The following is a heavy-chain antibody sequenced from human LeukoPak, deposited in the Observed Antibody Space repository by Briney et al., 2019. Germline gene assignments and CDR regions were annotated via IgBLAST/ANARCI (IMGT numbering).Heavy chain of an antibody. CDR2: VSNGGSSSI. V-gene: IGHV3-11*01. CDR3: ARDKSNKGHDC. Sequence: GGSLRLSCAASGFTLSDYYMTWIRQAPGKGLEWVSYVSNGGSSSILYADSVKGRFTVFRDYAKNSLYLQMNSLRADDTGVYYCARDKSNKGHDCWGQGTLVTVSS. J-gene: IGHJ4*02. CDR1: GFTLSDYY.